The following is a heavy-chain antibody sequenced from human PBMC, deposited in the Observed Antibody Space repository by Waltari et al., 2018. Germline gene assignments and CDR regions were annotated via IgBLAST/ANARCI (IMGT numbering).Heavy chain of an antibody. Sequence: EVQLVESGGGLAQPGGSLRLSCAASGLSFINYWITWVRQASGKGTELGAKIKQDGSEKYYMDAVKGRFTISRDNAKNSLYLQMNNLRVEDTAVYYCTRGGRDSSWYWRDWGQGTLVTVSS. CDR1: GLSFINYW. D-gene: IGHD6-13*01. V-gene: IGHV3-7*01. CDR2: IKQDGSEK. CDR3: TRGGRDSSWYWRD. J-gene: IGHJ4*02.